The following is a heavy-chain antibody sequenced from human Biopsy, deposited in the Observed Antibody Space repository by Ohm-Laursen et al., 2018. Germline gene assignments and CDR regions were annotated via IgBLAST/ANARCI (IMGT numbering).Heavy chain of an antibody. J-gene: IGHJ4*02. V-gene: IGHV4-61*01. D-gene: IGHD1-26*01. Sequence: GTLSLTCPVSGDSVSSGSFYWTWIRQPPGQGLEYIGYIYDRGSTANYNPSLESRVTMSVDMPKNQFSLKLSSVTAADTAVYYCARVGAGAPSIDYFDYWGQGALVTVSS. CDR3: ARVGAGAPSIDYFDY. CDR2: IYDRGSTA. CDR1: GDSVSSGSFY.